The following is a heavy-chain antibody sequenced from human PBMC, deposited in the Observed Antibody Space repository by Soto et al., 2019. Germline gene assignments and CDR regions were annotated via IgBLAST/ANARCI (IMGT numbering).Heavy chain of an antibody. J-gene: IGHJ5*02. V-gene: IGHV1-69*06. CDR1: GGTFSSYA. CDR2: IIPIFGTA. Sequence: SSVKVSCKASGGTFSSYAISWVRQAPGQGLEWMGGIIPIFGTANYAQKFQGRVTITADKSTSTAYMELSSLRSEDTAVYYCARGGTPKIYGRIVCFDPWGQGTLGTVSS. CDR3: ARGGTPKIYGRIVCFDP. D-gene: IGHD2-15*01.